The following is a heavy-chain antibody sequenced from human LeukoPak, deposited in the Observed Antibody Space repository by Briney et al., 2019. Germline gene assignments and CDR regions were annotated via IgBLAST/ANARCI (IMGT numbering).Heavy chain of an antibody. D-gene: IGHD1-1*01. CDR1: GYTFTSYG. J-gene: IGHJ4*02. CDR2: ISAYNGNT. V-gene: IGHV1-18*01. CDR3: ARDPGKPLAGSPRYSFDY. Sequence: ASVKVSCKASGYTFTSYGISWVRQAPGQGLEWMGWISAYNGNTNYAQKLQGRVTMTTDTSTSTAYMELRSLRSEDTAVYYCARDPGKPLAGSPRYSFDYWGQETLVTASS.